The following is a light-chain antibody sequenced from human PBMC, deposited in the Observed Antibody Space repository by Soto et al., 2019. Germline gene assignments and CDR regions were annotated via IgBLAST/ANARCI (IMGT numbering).Light chain of an antibody. CDR1: QSVSNRY. Sequence: ESVLTQSPGTLSLSPGERATLSCRASQSVSNRYFAWYQQKPDQAPRLLIYGISNRATGIPDRFSGSGYGTDFTLTISRLEPEDFVVYYCQQYSSLPHTFGQGTKLEVK. CDR3: QQYSSLPHT. J-gene: IGKJ2*01. V-gene: IGKV3-20*01. CDR2: GIS.